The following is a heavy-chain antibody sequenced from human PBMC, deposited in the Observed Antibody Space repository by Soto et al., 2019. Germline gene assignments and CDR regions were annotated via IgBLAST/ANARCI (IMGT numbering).Heavy chain of an antibody. CDR3: ARYVVVAAAINAPGYYYYGMDV. V-gene: IGHV1-18*01. J-gene: IGHJ6*02. D-gene: IGHD2-2*02. Sequence: ASVKVSCKASGFTFTSSAVQWVRQARGQGLEWMGWISAYNGNTNYAQKLQGRVTMTTDTSTSTAYMELRSLRSDDTAVYYCARYVVVAAAINAPGYYYYGMDVWGQGTTVTVSS. CDR2: ISAYNGNT. CDR1: GFTFTSSA.